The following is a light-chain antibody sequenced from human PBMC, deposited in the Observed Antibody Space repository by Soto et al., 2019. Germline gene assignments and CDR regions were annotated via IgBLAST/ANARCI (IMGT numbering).Light chain of an antibody. J-gene: IGKJ1*01. CDR3: QQYDNLPWT. Sequence: DIQMTQSPSSLSASVGDRVTITCQASQDISNYLNWYQQKPGKAPKLLSYDASNLETGVPSRFSGSGSVTDFTFTISSLQPEDIATYYCQQYDNLPWTFGQGTKVEIK. V-gene: IGKV1-33*01. CDR1: QDISNY. CDR2: DAS.